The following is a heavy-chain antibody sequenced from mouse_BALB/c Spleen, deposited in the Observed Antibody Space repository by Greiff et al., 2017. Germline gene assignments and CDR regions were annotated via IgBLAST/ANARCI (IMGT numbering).Heavy chain of an antibody. D-gene: IGHD4-1*01. CDR3: ARGDWEDAMDY. V-gene: IGHV1-9*01. CDR2: ILPGSGST. J-gene: IGHJ4*01. Sequence: QVQLQQSGAELMKPGASVKISCKATGYTFSSYWIEWVKQRPGHGLEWIGEILPGSGSTNYNEKFKGKATFTADTSSNTAYMQLSSLTSEDSAVYYCARGDWEDAMDYWGQGTSVTVSS. CDR1: GYTFSSYW.